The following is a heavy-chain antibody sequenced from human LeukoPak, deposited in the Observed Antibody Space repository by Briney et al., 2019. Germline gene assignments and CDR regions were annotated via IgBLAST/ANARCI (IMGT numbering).Heavy chain of an antibody. D-gene: IGHD5-12*01. V-gene: IGHV4-4*02. Sequence: GSLRLSCAASTVSFSGSNIRWVRQPPGKGLEWIGEIYHSGSTNYNPSLKSRVTISVDKSKNQFSLKLSSVTAADTAVYYCARQYSGYDPAFDYWGQGTLVTVSS. CDR1: TVSFSGSNI. CDR2: IYHSGST. CDR3: ARQYSGYDPAFDY. J-gene: IGHJ4*02.